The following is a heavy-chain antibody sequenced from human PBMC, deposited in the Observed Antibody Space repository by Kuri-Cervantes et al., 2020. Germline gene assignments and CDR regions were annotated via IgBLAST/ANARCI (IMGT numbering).Heavy chain of an antibody. Sequence: LSLTCAASGFTFDDYAMHWVRQAPGKGLEWISGISWNSGSIGYADSVKGRFTISRDNAKNSLFLQMNSLRAEDTAVYYCARDRVGTKYFQHWGQGTLVTVSS. J-gene: IGHJ1*01. V-gene: IGHV3-9*01. D-gene: IGHD1-26*01. CDR1: GFTFDDYA. CDR2: ISWNSGSI. CDR3: ARDRVGTKYFQH.